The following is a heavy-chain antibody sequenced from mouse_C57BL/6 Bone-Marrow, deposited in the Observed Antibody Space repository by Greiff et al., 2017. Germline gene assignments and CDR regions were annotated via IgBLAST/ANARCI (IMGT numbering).Heavy chain of an antibody. CDR3: TSRCSGGVYFDF. Sequence: VQLQQSGAELVRPGASVKLSCTASGFNIKDDYMHWVKQRPEQGLEWLGWIDPENGDTENASKLQGKATITADTSSNTAYLQLSSLTSEDTAVYYYTSRCSGGVYFDFWGQGTTLTVSS. CDR2: IDPENGDT. CDR1: GFNIKDDY. D-gene: IGHD1-1*02. V-gene: IGHV14-4*01. J-gene: IGHJ2*01.